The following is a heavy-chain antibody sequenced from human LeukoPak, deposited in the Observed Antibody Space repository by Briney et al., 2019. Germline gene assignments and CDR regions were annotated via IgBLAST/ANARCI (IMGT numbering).Heavy chain of an antibody. CDR1: GFSFSSYA. V-gene: IGHV3-23*01. Sequence: GGSLRLSCTVSGFSFSSYAMSWVRQAPGKGLEWVSAISGSGGSTYYADSVKGRFTISRDITKNTLYLQMNSLRAEDTAVYYCAKDGLQFSEWLPPLGYWGQGTLVTVSS. CDR2: ISGSGGST. J-gene: IGHJ4*02. D-gene: IGHD3-3*01. CDR3: AKDGLQFSEWLPPLGY.